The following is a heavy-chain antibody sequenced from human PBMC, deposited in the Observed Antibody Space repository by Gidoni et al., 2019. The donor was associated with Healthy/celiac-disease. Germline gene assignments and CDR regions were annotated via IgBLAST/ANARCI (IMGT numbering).Heavy chain of an antibody. CDR3: TNPDFWSGYQSPRNGMDV. J-gene: IGHJ6*02. V-gene: IGHV3-49*03. CDR1: GFTFGDYA. D-gene: IGHD3-3*01. Sequence: GFTFGDYAMSWFRQAPGKGLEWVGFIRSKAYGGTTEYAASVKGRFTISRDDSKSIAYLQMNSLKTEDTAVYYCTNPDFWSGYQSPRNGMDVWGQGTTVTVSS. CDR2: IRSKAYGGTT.